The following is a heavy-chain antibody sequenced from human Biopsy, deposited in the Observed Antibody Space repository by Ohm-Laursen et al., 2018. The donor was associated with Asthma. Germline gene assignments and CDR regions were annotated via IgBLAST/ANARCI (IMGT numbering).Heavy chain of an antibody. V-gene: IGHV4-59*01. Sequence: GPLPPPSRAFGAPFSSFYWSWIRRSPEKGLEWMGYVFWTGSTNYNPSLKSRITMSVDTSKNRMFLELTSVTAADTAIYYCVRAVRNEQWLAPFDYWGQGKPVTVSS. CDR2: VFWTGST. CDR1: GAPFSSFY. CDR3: VRAVRNEQWLAPFDY. D-gene: IGHD6-19*01. J-gene: IGHJ4*02.